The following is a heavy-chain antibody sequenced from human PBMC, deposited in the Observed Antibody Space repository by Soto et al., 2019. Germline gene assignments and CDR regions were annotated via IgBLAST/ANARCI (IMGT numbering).Heavy chain of an antibody. Sequence: AAVMPTWKARGNTFTSTSMHWVRQAPGQGLEWMGIINPSGGSTSYAQKFQGRVTMTRDTSTSTVYMELSSLRSEDTAVYYCARVSSWSCFDYWGQGTLVTVSS. J-gene: IGHJ4*02. CDR2: INPSGGST. CDR1: GNTFTSTS. V-gene: IGHV1-46*01. CDR3: ARVSSWSCFDY. D-gene: IGHD6-13*01.